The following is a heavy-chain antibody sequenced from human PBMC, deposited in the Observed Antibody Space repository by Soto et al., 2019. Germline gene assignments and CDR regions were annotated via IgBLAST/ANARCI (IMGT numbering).Heavy chain of an antibody. V-gene: IGHV4-30-2*01. Sequence: QLQLQESGPGLVKPSQTLSLTCVVSGGSINGGSYSWSWIRQPPGKVLEWIGYMYHTGRTYYNPSLSGRATISVDRSKTQFFLNLPSVTAADTAVYYCARVTPATPYYAMDVWGQGTTVTVSS. CDR1: GGSINGGSYS. J-gene: IGHJ6*02. D-gene: IGHD2-2*02. CDR3: ARVTPATPYYAMDV. CDR2: MYHTGRT.